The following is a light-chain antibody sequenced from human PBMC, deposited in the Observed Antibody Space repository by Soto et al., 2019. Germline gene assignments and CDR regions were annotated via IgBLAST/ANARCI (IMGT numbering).Light chain of an antibody. CDR1: QGISSY. Sequence: AIRMTQSPSSLSASTGDRVTITCRASQGISSYLAWYQQKPGKAPKLLIYAASTLQSGVPSRFSGSGSGTDFTLTISCLQSEDFATYSCQQYYSYPPTWTFGQGTKVEIK. J-gene: IGKJ1*01. V-gene: IGKV1-8*01. CDR3: QQYYSYPPTWT. CDR2: AAS.